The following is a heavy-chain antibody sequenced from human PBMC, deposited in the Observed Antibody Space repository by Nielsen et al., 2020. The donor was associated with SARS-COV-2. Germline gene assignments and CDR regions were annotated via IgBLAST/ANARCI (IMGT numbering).Heavy chain of an antibody. V-gene: IGHV4-30-4*08. CDR3: ARGGTIFGVVNSGMDV. CDR1: GGSFSGYY. CDR2: IYYSGST. J-gene: IGHJ6*02. Sequence: SETLSLTCAVYGGSFSGYYWSWIRQPPGKGLEWIGYIYYSGSTYYNPSLKSRVTISVDTSKNQFSLKLSSVTAADTALYYCARGGTIFGVVNSGMDVWGQGTTVTVSS. D-gene: IGHD3-3*01.